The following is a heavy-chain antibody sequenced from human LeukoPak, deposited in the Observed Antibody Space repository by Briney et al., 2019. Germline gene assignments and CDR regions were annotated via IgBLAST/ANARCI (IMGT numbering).Heavy chain of an antibody. CDR2: ISSSSRTI. V-gene: IGHV3-48*04. J-gene: IGHJ3*02. Sequence: PGGSLRLSCAASRSTFSSHNMNWVRQAPGKGLEWVSYISSSSRTIYYADSVKGRFITSRDNARNSLYLQMNSLRAEDTAVYYCARPYGSGILDAFDIWGQGTMVTVSS. D-gene: IGHD3-10*01. CDR1: RSTFSSHN. CDR3: ARPYGSGILDAFDI.